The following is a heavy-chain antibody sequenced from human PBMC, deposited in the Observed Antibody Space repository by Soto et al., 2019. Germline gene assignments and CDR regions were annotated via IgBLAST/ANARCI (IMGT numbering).Heavy chain of an antibody. CDR3: AREGGSSSVGAHGFDY. D-gene: IGHD6-6*01. CDR1: GFTFSDYY. J-gene: IGHJ4*02. CDR2: ISSGSNYT. Sequence: QVQVVESRGGLVKPGGSLRLTCAAAGFTFSDYYMSWIRQAPGKGLEWVSYISSGSNYTSYADSVKGRFSISRDNAKDSLYLQMTTLRPEDTAVYYCAREGGSSSVGAHGFDYWGLGTLVTVSS. V-gene: IGHV3-11*06.